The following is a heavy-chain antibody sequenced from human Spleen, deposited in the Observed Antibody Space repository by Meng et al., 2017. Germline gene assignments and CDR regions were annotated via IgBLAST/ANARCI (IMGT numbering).Heavy chain of an antibody. CDR3: ARDSLNWASELGTFDM. J-gene: IGHJ3*02. V-gene: IGHV3-11*04. Sequence: GESLKISCAASGFTFSDYYMSWIRQAPGKGLEWVSYISSSGSTIYYADSVKGRFTISRDNAKNSLYLQMNSLRADDTAMYYCARDSLNWASELGTFDMWGQGTMVTVSS. D-gene: IGHD7-27*01. CDR2: ISSSGSTI. CDR1: GFTFSDYY.